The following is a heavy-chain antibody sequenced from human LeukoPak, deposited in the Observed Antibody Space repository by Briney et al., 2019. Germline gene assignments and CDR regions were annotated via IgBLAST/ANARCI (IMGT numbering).Heavy chain of an antibody. J-gene: IGHJ4*02. Sequence: ASVNVSCKASGYTFTSYDINWVRQATGQGLEWMGWMNPNSGNTGYAHKFQGRVTMTRNTSISKAYMELSSLRSEDTDVYYCARTVAGTLIDYWGQGTLVTVSS. D-gene: IGHD6-19*01. CDR2: MNPNSGNT. V-gene: IGHV1-8*01. CDR1: GYTFTSYD. CDR3: ARTVAGTLIDY.